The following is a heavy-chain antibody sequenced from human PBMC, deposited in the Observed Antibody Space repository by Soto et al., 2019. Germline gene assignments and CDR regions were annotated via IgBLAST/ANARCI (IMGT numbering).Heavy chain of an antibody. CDR2: LDSSDGTT. Sequence: EVQLLESGGGLVQPGGSLRLSCVASGFTLSSYAMTWVRQVPGKGLDWVSTLDSSDGTTYYADSVKGRFTISRDTSRNTLYLQMDSLRVEDTAVYYCAKERGTSTSGTLFGSWGQGILVTVSS. D-gene: IGHD3-3*01. J-gene: IGHJ4*02. CDR1: GFTLSSYA. V-gene: IGHV3-23*01. CDR3: AKERGTSTSGTLFGS.